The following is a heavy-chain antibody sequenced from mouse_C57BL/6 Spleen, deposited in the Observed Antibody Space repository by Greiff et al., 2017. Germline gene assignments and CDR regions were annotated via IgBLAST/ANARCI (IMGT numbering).Heavy chain of an antibody. Sequence: QVHVKQPGAELVMPGASVKLSCKASGYTFTSYWMHWVKQRPGQGLEWIGEIDPSDSYTNYNQKFKGKSTLTVDKSSSTAYMQLSSLTSEDSAVYYCARSEGYYGSSYDWYFDVWGTGTTVTVSS. V-gene: IGHV1-69*01. J-gene: IGHJ1*03. CDR1: GYTFTSYW. CDR2: IDPSDSYT. CDR3: ARSEGYYGSSYDWYFDV. D-gene: IGHD1-1*01.